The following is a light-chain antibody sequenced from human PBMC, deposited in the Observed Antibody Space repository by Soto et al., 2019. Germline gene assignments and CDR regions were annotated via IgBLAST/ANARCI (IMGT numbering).Light chain of an antibody. CDR1: QDISNY. Sequence: IKMTESPSEAAAILWGGLHSTSKASQDISNYLNWYQQKPGKAPKLLIYDASNLETGVPSRFSGRGAGTDFTFTSSSLQPEDIATYYCQQYDNLPLTFGGGTKVDIK. CDR2: DAS. V-gene: IGKV1-33*01. J-gene: IGKJ4*02. CDR3: QQYDNLPLT.